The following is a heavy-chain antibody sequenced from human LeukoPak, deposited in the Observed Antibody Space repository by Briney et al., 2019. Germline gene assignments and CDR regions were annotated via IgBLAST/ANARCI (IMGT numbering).Heavy chain of an antibody. V-gene: IGHV1-69*04. J-gene: IGHJ4*02. CDR2: IIPILGIA. Sequence: SVKVSCKASGGTFSSYAISWVRQAPGQGLEWMGRIIPILGIANYAQKFQGRVTITADKSTSTAYMELSSLRSEDTAVYYCARDRVTQVYFDYWGQGTLVTVSS. CDR3: ARDRVTQVYFDY. CDR1: GGTFSSYA. D-gene: IGHD3-10*01.